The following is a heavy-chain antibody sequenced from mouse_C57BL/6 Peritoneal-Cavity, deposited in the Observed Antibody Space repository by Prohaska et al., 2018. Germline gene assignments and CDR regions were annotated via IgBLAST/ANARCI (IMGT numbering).Heavy chain of an antibody. CDR2: INPSNGGT. D-gene: IGHD1-1*02. CDR3: ARYGDAYYFDY. V-gene: IGHV1-53*01. J-gene: IGHJ2*01. Sequence: QKPGQGLDWIGNINPSNGGTNYNEKFKSKATLTVDKSSSTAYMQLSSLTSEDSAVYYCARYGDAYYFDYWGQGTTLTVSS.